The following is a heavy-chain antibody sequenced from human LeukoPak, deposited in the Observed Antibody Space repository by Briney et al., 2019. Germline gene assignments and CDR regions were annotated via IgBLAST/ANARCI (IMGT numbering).Heavy chain of an antibody. Sequence: SVKVSCKASGGTFSNYAISWVRQAPGQGLEWMGGIIPMFGTANYAQKFQGRVTITTDESTSTAYMELSSLRSEDTAVYYCARVNGGSSPGLGRYYYYMDVWGKGTTVTVSS. J-gene: IGHJ6*03. V-gene: IGHV1-69*05. CDR1: GGTFSNYA. D-gene: IGHD1-26*01. CDR2: IIPMFGTA. CDR3: ARVNGGSSPGLGRYYYYMDV.